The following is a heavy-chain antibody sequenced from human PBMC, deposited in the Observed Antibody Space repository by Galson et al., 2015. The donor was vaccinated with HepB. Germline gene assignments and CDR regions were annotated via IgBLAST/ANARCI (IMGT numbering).Heavy chain of an antibody. CDR2: IRSKANSYAT. V-gene: IGHV3-73*01. J-gene: IGHJ6*02. Sequence: SLRLSCAASGVTFSGSAMHWVRQASGKGLEWVGRIRSKANSYATAYAASVKGRFTISRDDSKNTAYLQMNSLKTEDTAVYYCTRLCSSTSCYRAPAPYGMVVWGQGTTVTVSS. CDR3: TRLCSSTSCYRAPAPYGMVV. D-gene: IGHD2-2*01. CDR1: GVTFSGSA.